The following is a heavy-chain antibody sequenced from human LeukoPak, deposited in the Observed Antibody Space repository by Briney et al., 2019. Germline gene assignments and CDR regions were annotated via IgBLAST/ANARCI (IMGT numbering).Heavy chain of an antibody. CDR2: ISSSSSYI. V-gene: IGHV3-21*04. D-gene: IGHD3-22*01. Sequence: GGSLRLSCAASGFTFSSYSMNWVRQAPGKGLEWVSSISSSSSYIYYADSVKGRFTISRDNSKNTLYLQMNSLRAEDTAVYYCARGHSSGYYAKAFDIWGQGTMVTVSS. J-gene: IGHJ3*02. CDR3: ARGHSSGYYAKAFDI. CDR1: GFTFSSYS.